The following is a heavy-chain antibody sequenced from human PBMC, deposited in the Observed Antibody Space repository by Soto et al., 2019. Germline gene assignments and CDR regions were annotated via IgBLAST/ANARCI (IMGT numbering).Heavy chain of an antibody. Sequence: PSETLSLTCAVYGGSFSGYYWSWIRQPPGKGLEWIGEINHSGSTNYNPSLKSRVTISVDTSKNQFSLKLSSVTAADTAGYYCARRAGDYYGSGSYWYWSAPWGQGTLVTVSS. CDR1: GGSFSGYY. D-gene: IGHD3-10*01. CDR2: INHSGST. J-gene: IGHJ5*02. CDR3: ARRAGDYYGSGSYWYWSAP. V-gene: IGHV4-34*01.